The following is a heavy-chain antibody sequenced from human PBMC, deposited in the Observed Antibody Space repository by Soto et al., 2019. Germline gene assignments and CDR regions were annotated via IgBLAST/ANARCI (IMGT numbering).Heavy chain of an antibody. CDR1: GYIFTAYS. CDR3: AREENCSDGVCYSEYFQR. V-gene: IGHV1-46*01. D-gene: IGHD2-15*01. J-gene: IGHJ1*01. Sequence: QVQLVQSGAEVKKPGASVKVSCKASGYIFTAYSMHWVRQAPGQGLEWMVVVNPSGGSTNYAQKFRGRITMTRDTSTSTVYMDLSSLTSEDTAVYYCAREENCSDGVCYSEYFQRWGQGTLVTVSS. CDR2: VNPSGGST.